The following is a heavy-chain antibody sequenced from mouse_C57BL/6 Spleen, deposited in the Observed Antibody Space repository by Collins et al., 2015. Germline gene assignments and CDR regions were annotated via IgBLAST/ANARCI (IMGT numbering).Heavy chain of an antibody. J-gene: IGHJ4*01. D-gene: IGHD2-2*01. CDR2: LWGDGST. V-gene: IGHV2-3*01. Sequence: VLWGDGSTNYHSALISRLSISKDNSKSQVFLKLNSLQTDDTATYYCAKQRVTRAMDYWGQGTSVTVSS. CDR3: AKQRVTRAMDY.